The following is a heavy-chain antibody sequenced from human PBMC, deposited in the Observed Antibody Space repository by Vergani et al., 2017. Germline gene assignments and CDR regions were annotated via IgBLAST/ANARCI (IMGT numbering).Heavy chain of an antibody. CDR1: GFTFSTYA. CDR2: INNSGRTT. D-gene: IGHD2-2*01. Sequence: EVQLLESGGGLVQPGGSLRLSCAASGFTFSTYAMSWVRQAPGKGLECVSSINNSGRTTYYTDSVKGRFTISRDNSKNTLYLQVNSLRPEDTAIYYCAKFRIAYQLQSFDSWGQGTLVTVSS. V-gene: IGHV3-23*01. J-gene: IGHJ4*02. CDR3: AKFRIAYQLQSFDS.